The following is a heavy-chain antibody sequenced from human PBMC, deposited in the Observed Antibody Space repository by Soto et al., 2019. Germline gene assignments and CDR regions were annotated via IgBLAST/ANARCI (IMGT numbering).Heavy chain of an antibody. CDR1: GCSISISNYY. Sequence: SEPLSLTFTASGCSISISNYYWGWIPHPPGKGLEWIGSMYYSGSAYYNPSLKSRVTISVDTSKNQFSLKLSSVTAADTAVYYCASSSVWFGELLHNWFDPWGQGTLVTVS. CDR2: MYYSGSA. CDR3: ASSSVWFGELLHNWFDP. D-gene: IGHD3-10*01. V-gene: IGHV4-39*01. J-gene: IGHJ5*02.